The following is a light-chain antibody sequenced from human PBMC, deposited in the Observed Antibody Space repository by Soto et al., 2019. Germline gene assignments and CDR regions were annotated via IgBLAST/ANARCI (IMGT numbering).Light chain of an antibody. CDR3: CSFAGSNTWV. CDR1: NSDVGNYNL. V-gene: IGLV2-23*01. Sequence: QSALTQPASVSGSPGQSIPISCTGTNSDVGNYNLVSWYQQHPGKAHKLMIYEGSQRPSGVSNRFSGSKSGNTASLTISGLQGEDEADYYCCSFAGSNTWVFGGGTQLTVL. J-gene: IGLJ2*01. CDR2: EGS.